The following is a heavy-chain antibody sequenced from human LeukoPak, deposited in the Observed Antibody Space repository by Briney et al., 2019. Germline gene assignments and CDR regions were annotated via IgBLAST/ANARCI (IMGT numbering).Heavy chain of an antibody. J-gene: IGHJ4*02. CDR3: AKDARIYGSGSYLGYCDY. Sequence: PGGSLRLSCAASGFTFSSYSMDWVRQAPGKGLEWVAVISYDVSNKYSAVSVKGRFSISRDNSKNTLYLQMNSLRAEDTAVYYCAKDARIYGSGSYLGYCDYWGQGTLVTVSS. CDR2: ISYDVSNK. V-gene: IGHV3-30*18. CDR1: GFTFSSYS. D-gene: IGHD3-10*01.